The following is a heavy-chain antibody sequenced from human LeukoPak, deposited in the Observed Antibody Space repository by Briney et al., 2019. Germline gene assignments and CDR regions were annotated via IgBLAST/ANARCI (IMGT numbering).Heavy chain of an antibody. J-gene: IGHJ4*02. CDR1: DGSMSGYY. CDR2: IYYSGST. V-gene: IGHV4-59*08. Sequence: PSETLSLTCTDSDGSMSGYYWRWIRQPPGRGLEWIGYIYYSGSTNYNPSLKRRVTISEDRSMNQFSLKLSSVTAADTAVYYCARHKSDYGDYHAHWGQGTLVTVSS. D-gene: IGHD4-17*01. CDR3: ARHKSDYGDYHAH.